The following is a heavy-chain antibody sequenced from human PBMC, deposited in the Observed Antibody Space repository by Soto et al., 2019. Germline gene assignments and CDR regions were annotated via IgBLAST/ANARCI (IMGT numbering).Heavy chain of an antibody. CDR1: GYSISSGYY. J-gene: IGHJ5*02. CDR2: IYHSGNT. Sequence: SETLSLTCAVSGYSISSGYYWGWIRQPPGKGLEWIGSIYHSGNTYYNPSLKSRVTISVDTSKNQFSLKLSSVTAADTAVYYCARGNGLRENCIDPWGQGTLVTVSS. D-gene: IGHD4-17*01. CDR3: ARGNGLRENCIDP. V-gene: IGHV4-38-2*01.